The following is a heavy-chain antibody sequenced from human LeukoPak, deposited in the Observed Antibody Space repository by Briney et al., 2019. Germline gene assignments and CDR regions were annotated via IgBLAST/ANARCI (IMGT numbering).Heavy chain of an antibody. CDR3: AATIRNYFDY. J-gene: IGHJ4*02. D-gene: IGHD5-24*01. Sequence: PGGSLRLSCAASGFIFTDYWMYWVRQAPGRGLAWVANIKEDGSEKNYVDSVKGRFTISRDNAKNSVYLQMNSLRVEDTAVYYCAATIRNYFDYWGQGTLVTVSS. CDR1: GFIFTDYW. CDR2: IKEDGSEK. V-gene: IGHV3-7*01.